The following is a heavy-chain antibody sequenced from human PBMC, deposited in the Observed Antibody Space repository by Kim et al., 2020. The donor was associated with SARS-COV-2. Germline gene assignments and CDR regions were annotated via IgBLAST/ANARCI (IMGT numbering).Heavy chain of an antibody. D-gene: IGHD6-13*01. V-gene: IGHV3-74*01. J-gene: IGHJ4*02. CDR3: VRGLIAATGRLFDS. Sequence: DSVKGRFPISRDNAKNTLYLQMSSLRDEDTAVYYCVRGLIAATGRLFDSWGQGTLVTVSS.